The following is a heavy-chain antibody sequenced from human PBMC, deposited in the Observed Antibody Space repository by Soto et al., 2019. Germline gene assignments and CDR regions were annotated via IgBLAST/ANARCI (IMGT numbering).Heavy chain of an antibody. D-gene: IGHD3-10*01. V-gene: IGHV1-69*06. Sequence: QVQLVQSGAEVKKPGSSVKVSCKASGGTFSSYAISWVRQAPGQGLEWMGGIIPIFGTANYAQKFQGRVTIPAEKPTSTAYMELSSLRSEDTAVYYCARGGSGPRGDDYWGQGTLVTVSS. CDR2: IIPIFGTA. CDR1: GGTFSSYA. J-gene: IGHJ4*02. CDR3: ARGGSGPRGDDY.